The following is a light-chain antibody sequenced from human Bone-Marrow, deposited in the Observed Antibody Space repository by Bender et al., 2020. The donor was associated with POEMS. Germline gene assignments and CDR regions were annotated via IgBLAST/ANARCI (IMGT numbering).Light chain of an antibody. Sequence: QSVLTQPPSASGTPGQRVTISCSGGSSTIGSNAVHWYQQLPGPAPRLLIFSDNQRPSGVPDRFSGSKSGTSASLAISGLQPDDESVYYCAVWEDTVNGVLFGGGTKLTV. J-gene: IGLJ3*02. CDR3: AVWEDTVNGVL. CDR2: SDN. CDR1: SSTIGSNA. V-gene: IGLV1-44*01.